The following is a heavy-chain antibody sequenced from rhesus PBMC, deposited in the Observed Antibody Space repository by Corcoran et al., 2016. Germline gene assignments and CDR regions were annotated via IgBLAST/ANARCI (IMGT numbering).Heavy chain of an antibody. CDR3: ARNGGFNSLHV. CDR2: IGGSSGNT. J-gene: IGHJ5-2*02. CDR1: GVSISGYF. Sequence: QERLQESGPGLVKPSETLSLTCAVSGVSISGYFWSWIRHTAGKGLVWVGYIGGSSGNTYYNASLKSRGTVSTDTSKNQVSLKLNSVTAADTDVYFCARNGGFNSLHVWGRGILVTVSS. V-gene: IGHV4-165*02.